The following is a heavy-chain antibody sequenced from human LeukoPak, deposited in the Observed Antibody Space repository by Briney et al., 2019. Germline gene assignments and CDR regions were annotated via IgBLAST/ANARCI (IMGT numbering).Heavy chain of an antibody. CDR2: IYARGNT. J-gene: IGHJ6*03. Sequence: SETLSLTCTVSGGSISTYYWSCIRQPAGKGLEWIGRIYARGNTKYNPSLKSRVAMSVDTSKNQFSLKLNSVTAADTAVYYCARDRGYYMDVWGKGTTVTVSS. CDR1: GGSISTYY. V-gene: IGHV4-4*07. CDR3: ARDRGYYMDV.